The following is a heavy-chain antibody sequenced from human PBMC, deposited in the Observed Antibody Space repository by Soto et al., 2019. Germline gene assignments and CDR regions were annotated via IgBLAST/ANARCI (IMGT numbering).Heavy chain of an antibody. J-gene: IGHJ5*01. CDR1: GDSLSSSFW. V-gene: IGHV4-4*02. D-gene: IGHD3-3*01. Sequence: SQTLSLTCAVSGDSLSSSFWWSWVRHPPWKGLELIGEIYHTESTVYNPSLKSRLTISVDTSKNHFSLKLTSMTAADTAVYYCARTYWSGWGRRLFDSGGQGALVTVSS. CDR3: ARTYWSGWGRRLFDS. CDR2: IYHTEST.